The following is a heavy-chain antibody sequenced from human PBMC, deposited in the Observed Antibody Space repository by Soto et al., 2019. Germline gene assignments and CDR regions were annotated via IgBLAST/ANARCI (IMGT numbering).Heavy chain of an antibody. CDR2: MTPSDGST. CDR3: AKNCGGDCSNGFDI. CDR1: ADIFNNYY. D-gene: IGHD2-21*02. Sequence: QLHLVQSGAEVKEPGASVKVSCKTSADIFNNYYMHWVRQAPGQGLEWMGVMTPSDGSTNYAQSCQGRVIMTRDTSTRTVYVELSSLRSEDTAVYYCAKNCGGDCSNGFDIWGQGKKVTLSS. V-gene: IGHV1-46*02. J-gene: IGHJ3*02.